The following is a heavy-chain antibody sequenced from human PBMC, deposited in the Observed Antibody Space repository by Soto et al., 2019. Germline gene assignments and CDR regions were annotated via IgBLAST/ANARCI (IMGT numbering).Heavy chain of an antibody. CDR3: ARTARWFDF. CDR1: GASINDDY. CDR2: IYKNGDI. V-gene: IGHV4-59*01. J-gene: IGHJ4*02. D-gene: IGHD6-6*01. Sequence: QVHLQESGPGLLKPSETLSLTCTVSGASINDDYWSWVRQPPGKGLECIGYIYKNGDINYSPSLKSRVTMSLDTSKNQVSLRLTSVTPADTAVYYCARTARWFDFWGQGILVTVSS.